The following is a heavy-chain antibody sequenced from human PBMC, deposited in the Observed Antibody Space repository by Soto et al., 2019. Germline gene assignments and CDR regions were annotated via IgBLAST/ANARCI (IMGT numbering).Heavy chain of an antibody. D-gene: IGHD3-10*01. CDR1: GYTFTGYY. J-gene: IGHJ3*01. CDR2: INPNSGGT. CDR3: AKDSGLPRFGTLIHALDL. Sequence: GASVKVSCKASGYTFTGYYMHWVRQAPGQGLEWMGWINPNSGGTNYAQKFQGRVTMTRDTSSNTLYLQLNSLRDDDAAMYYCAKDSGLPRFGTLIHALDLWGQGTMVTVSS. V-gene: IGHV1-2*02.